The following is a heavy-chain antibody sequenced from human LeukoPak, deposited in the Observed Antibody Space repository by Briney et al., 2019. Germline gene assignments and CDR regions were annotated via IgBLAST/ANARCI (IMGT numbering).Heavy chain of an antibody. CDR3: AHRQGSGWYGY. Sequence: ESGPTLLNPTPALTLTCTFSGFSLSTSGVGVGWIRQPPGKALEWLTVIYWNDDKRHSPSLKSRLTITKDTSKNQVVLTMTNMDPVDTATYYCAHRQGSGWYGYWGQGTLVTVSS. CDR1: GFSLSTSGVG. CDR2: IYWNDDK. V-gene: IGHV2-5*01. J-gene: IGHJ4*02. D-gene: IGHD6-19*01.